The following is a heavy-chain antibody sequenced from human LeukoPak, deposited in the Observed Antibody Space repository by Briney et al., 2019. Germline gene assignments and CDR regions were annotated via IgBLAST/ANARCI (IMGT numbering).Heavy chain of an antibody. V-gene: IGHV4-30-4*01. J-gene: IGHJ3*02. D-gene: IGHD3-3*01. CDR1: GGSISSGDYY. CDR2: IYYSGST. Sequence: SETLSLTCTVSGGSISSGDYYWSWIRQPPGKGLEWIGYIYYSGSTYYNPSLKSRVTISVDTSKNQFSLKLSSVTAADTAVYYCASTIFGVVKPDDAFDIWGQRTMVTVSS. CDR3: ASTIFGVVKPDDAFDI.